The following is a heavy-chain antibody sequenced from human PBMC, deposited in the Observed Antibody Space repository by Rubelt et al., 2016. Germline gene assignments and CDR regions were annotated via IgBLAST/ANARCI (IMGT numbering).Heavy chain of an antibody. CDR2: LYAGGST. Sequence: QVVENGGGLVQPGGSLRLSCAASGFTFSDHYMSWVRQAPGKGLEWVSILYAGGSTYYADSVKGRFIISRDNSKNTLYLQMNSLRVEDTAVYYCARGRLTYDDYGWLDPWGQGTLVTVSS. V-gene: IGHV3-66*01. CDR3: ARGRLTYDDYGWLDP. D-gene: IGHD4-17*01. J-gene: IGHJ5*02. CDR1: GFTFSDHY.